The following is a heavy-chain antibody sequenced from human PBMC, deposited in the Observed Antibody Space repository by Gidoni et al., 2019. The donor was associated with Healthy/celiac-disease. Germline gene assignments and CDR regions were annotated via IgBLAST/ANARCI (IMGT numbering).Heavy chain of an antibody. CDR1: GGSISSGDYY. CDR3: AREVGRPIAAAGPGNWFDP. Sequence: QVQLQESGPGLVKPSQTLSLTCTVSGGSISSGDYYWSWIRQPPGKGLEWIGYIYYSGSTYYNPSLKSRVTISVDTSKNQFSLKLSSVTAADTAVYYCAREVGRPIAAAGPGNWFDPWGQGTLVTVSS. V-gene: IGHV4-30-4*01. D-gene: IGHD6-13*01. J-gene: IGHJ5*02. CDR2: IYYSGST.